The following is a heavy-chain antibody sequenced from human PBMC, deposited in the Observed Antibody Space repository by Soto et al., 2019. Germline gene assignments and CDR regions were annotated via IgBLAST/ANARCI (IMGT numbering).Heavy chain of an antibody. CDR3: ARLGNGGYYFDY. J-gene: IGHJ4*02. CDR2: ISYDGNNK. CDR1: GFTYSTYT. V-gene: IGHV3-30-3*01. Sequence: GGSLRLSCAASGFTYSTYTMHWVRQAPGKGLEWVAVISYDGNNKFYADSVKGRFTISRDNAKSSVFLQMNGLTAEDTAVYYCARLGNGGYYFDYWGQGGLVTVSS. D-gene: IGHD1-26*01.